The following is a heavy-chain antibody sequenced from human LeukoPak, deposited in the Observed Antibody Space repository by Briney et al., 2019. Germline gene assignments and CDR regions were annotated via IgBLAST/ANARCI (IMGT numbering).Heavy chain of an antibody. V-gene: IGHV3-48*01. CDR3: ARDHHRRLYDSQARNTFDI. D-gene: IGHD3-22*01. CDR2: ISSSSSTI. CDR1: GFTYSSYS. Sequence: GGSLRLSCAASGFTYSSYSMNWVRQAPGKGLEWVSYISSSSSTIYYADSVKGRFALSRDNAKNSLYLQMNSLRAEDTAVYYCARDHHRRLYDSQARNTFDIWGQGTMVTVSS. J-gene: IGHJ3*02.